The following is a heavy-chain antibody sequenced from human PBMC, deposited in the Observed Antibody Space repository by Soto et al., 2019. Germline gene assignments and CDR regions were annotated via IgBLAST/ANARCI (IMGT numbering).Heavy chain of an antibody. CDR2: ISSSRSII. D-gene: IGHD3-16*01. J-gene: IGHJ3*02. Sequence: EVQLVESGGGLVQPGGSLRLSCAASGFTFSSYSMNWVRQAPGKGLEWVSYISSSRSIIYYADSVKGRFTISRDNAKNSLHLQMNSLRDEGTAVYYCARGGGDTDAFDIWGQGTMVTVSS. CDR1: GFTFSSYS. CDR3: ARGGGDTDAFDI. V-gene: IGHV3-48*02.